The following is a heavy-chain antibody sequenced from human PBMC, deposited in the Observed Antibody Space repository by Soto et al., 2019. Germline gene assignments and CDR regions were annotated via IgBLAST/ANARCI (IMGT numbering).Heavy chain of an antibody. D-gene: IGHD1-1*01. V-gene: IGHV4-39*01. CDR2: ISYGGST. Sequence: SATLSLTCTVSGGSVSSSSFYWGWVRQPPGKGLEWIGSISYGGSTYYIPSLRSRVTMSVDMSTNQVSLKLNPVTAADTALYSCGRHRRETGTYAHPLDSWGPGPLVTVSS. CDR1: GGSVSSSSFY. CDR3: GRHRRETGTYAHPLDS. J-gene: IGHJ5*01.